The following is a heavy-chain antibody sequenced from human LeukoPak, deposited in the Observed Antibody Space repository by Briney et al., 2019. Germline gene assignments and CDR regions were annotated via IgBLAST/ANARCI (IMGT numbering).Heavy chain of an antibody. Sequence: PGGSLRLSCAASGFTFSSYSMSWVRQAPGKGLEWVAVIWYDGSNKYYADSVKGRFTISRDNSKNTLYLQMNSLRAEDTAVYYCAREAPRETYRIDYWGQGTLVTVSS. CDR2: IWYDGSNK. CDR1: GFTFSSYS. J-gene: IGHJ4*02. V-gene: IGHV3-33*08. D-gene: IGHD1-26*01. CDR3: AREAPRETYRIDY.